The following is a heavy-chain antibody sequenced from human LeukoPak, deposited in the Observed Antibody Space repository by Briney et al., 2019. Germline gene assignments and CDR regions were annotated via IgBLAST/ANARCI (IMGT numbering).Heavy chain of an antibody. CDR1: GFIFSNSA. V-gene: IGHV3-30*18. CDR2: ISYDGSNE. D-gene: IGHD6-19*01. Sequence: PGGSLRLSCAASGFIFSNSAMHWVRQAPGKGLEWVAVISYDGSNEYYADSVKGRFTISRDNSKNTLYLQMNSLRAEDTAVYYCAKDIEEWLVKGGGCFDYWGQGTLVTVSS. CDR3: AKDIEEWLVKGGGCFDY. J-gene: IGHJ4*02.